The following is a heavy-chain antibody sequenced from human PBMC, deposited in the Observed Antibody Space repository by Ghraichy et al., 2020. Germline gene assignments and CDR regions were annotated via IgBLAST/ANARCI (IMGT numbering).Heavy chain of an antibody. CDR2: IRYDESNI. D-gene: IGHD3-3*01. CDR1: GFSLSTYD. J-gene: IGHJ6*04. V-gene: IGHV3-30*02. Sequence: GGSLRLSCAASGFSLSTYDMYWVRQAPGKGLDWVAFIRYDESNIYYGDSVKGRFSISRDSSKNTVYLQMNSLRAEDTAVYYCARDLYDYWMDVWGKGTTVTVSS. CDR3: ARDLYDYWMDV.